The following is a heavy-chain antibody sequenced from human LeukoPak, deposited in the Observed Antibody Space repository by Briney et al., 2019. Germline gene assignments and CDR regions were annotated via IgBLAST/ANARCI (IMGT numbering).Heavy chain of an antibody. Sequence: SETLSLTCTVSGGSISSGGYYWSCIRQPPGKGLECIGYIYHSGSTYYNPSLKSRVTISVDRSKNQFSLKLSSVTAADTAVYYCARVDVIAAAGTNAFDIWGQGTMVTVSS. D-gene: IGHD6-13*01. CDR2: IYHSGST. CDR1: GGSISSGGYY. J-gene: IGHJ3*02. CDR3: ARVDVIAAAGTNAFDI. V-gene: IGHV4-30-2*01.